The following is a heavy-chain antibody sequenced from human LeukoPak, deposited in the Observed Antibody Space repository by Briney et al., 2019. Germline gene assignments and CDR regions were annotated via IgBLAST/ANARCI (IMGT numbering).Heavy chain of an antibody. CDR1: GLTFNNYW. Sequence: PGGSLRLSCAASGLTFNNYWMTWVRQAPGKGLEWVANIKQDGSVKYYVDSVKGRFTISRDNAKNSLYLQMNRLRAEDTAVYYCARIGYSSSSNDYWGQGTLVIVSS. V-gene: IGHV3-7*01. CDR2: IKQDGSVK. D-gene: IGHD6-6*01. CDR3: ARIGYSSSSNDY. J-gene: IGHJ4*02.